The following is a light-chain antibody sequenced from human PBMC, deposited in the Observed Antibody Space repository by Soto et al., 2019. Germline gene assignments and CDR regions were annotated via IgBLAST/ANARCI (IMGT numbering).Light chain of an antibody. J-gene: IGKJ2*01. CDR2: LGS. V-gene: IGKV2-28*01. CDR1: QSLLHNNGYNY. Sequence: DIVMTQSPLSLPVSPGEPASISCRSSQSLLHNNGYNYLDWYLQKPGQSLQLLIYLGSNRASGVPDRFSGSGSGADFTLKISRVEAEDVGVYYCMQALQAPLYTFGQGTKLEIK. CDR3: MQALQAPLYT.